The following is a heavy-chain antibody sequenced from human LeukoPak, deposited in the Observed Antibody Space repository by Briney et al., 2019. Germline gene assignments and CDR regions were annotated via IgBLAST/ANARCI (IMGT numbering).Heavy chain of an antibody. V-gene: IGHV4-34*01. CDR1: GGSFSGYY. CDR3: ARSVYYDSSGYYDRDYFDY. Sequence: PSETLSLTCAVYGGSFSGYYWSWIRQPPGKGLEWIGEINHSGSTYYNPSLKSRVTISVDTSKNQFSLKLSSVTAADTAVYYCARSVYYDSSGYYDRDYFDYWGQGTLVTVSS. J-gene: IGHJ4*02. D-gene: IGHD3-22*01. CDR2: INHSGST.